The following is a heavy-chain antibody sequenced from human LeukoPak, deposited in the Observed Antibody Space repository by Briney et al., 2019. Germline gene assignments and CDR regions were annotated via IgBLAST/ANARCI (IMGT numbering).Heavy chain of an antibody. CDR3: ARREVTREIDY. V-gene: IGHV3-21*01. D-gene: IGHD5-18*01. CDR2: ISSSSSYI. CDR1: GFTFSSYS. Sequence: GGSLRLSCAASGFTFSSYSMNWVRRAPGKGLEWVSSISSSSSYIYYADSVKGRFTISRDNAKNSLYLQMNSLRAEDTAVYYCARREVTREIDYWGQGTLVTVSS. J-gene: IGHJ4*02.